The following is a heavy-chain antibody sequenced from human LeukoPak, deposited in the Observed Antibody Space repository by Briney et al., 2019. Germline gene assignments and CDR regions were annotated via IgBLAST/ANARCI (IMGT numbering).Heavy chain of an antibody. CDR2: IYYSEIT. D-gene: IGHD3-22*01. J-gene: IGHJ4*02. CDR1: GGSISSDY. V-gene: IGHV4-59*08. Sequence: SETLSLTCTVSGGSISSDYWSWIRQPPGKGLEWIGYIYYSEITNYNPSLKSRVTISVDTSKHQFSLKLSSVTAADTAVYYCARLHYDSSGYYYFDYWGQGTLVTVSS. CDR3: ARLHYDSSGYYYFDY.